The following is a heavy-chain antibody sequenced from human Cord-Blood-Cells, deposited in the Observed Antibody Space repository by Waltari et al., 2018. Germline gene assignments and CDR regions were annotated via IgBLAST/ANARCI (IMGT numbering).Heavy chain of an antibody. CDR1: GYTLTSYG. Sequence: QVQLVQSGAEVKKPGASVKVSCKASGYTLTSYGTRWVRQAPGQGLEWMGWISAYNGNTNYAQKPQGRVTMTTDTSTSTAYMELRSLRSDDTAVYYCARDSKIFEGIGDAFDIWGQGTMVTVSS. CDR2: ISAYNGNT. J-gene: IGHJ3*02. CDR3: ARDSKIFEGIGDAFDI. V-gene: IGHV1-18*01. D-gene: IGHD3-3*01.